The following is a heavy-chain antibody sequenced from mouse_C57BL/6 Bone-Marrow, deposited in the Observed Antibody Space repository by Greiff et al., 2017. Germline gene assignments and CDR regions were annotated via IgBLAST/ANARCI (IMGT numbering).Heavy chain of an antibody. D-gene: IGHD2-5*01. V-gene: IGHV10-1*01. CDR1: GFSFNTYA. J-gene: IGHJ4*01. CDR3: VRHSKGAMDY. CDR2: IRSKSNNYAT. Sequence: GGGLVQPKGSLKLSCAASGFSFNTYAMNWVRQAPGKGLDWVARIRSKSNNYATYYADSVKDRFTISRDDSESMLYLQMNNLKTEDTAMYYCVRHSKGAMDYWGQGTSVTVAS.